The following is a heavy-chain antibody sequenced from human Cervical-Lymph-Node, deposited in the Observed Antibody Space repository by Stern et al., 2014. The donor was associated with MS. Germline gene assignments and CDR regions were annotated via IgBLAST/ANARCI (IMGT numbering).Heavy chain of an antibody. D-gene: IGHD6-19*01. CDR2: IYYSGST. V-gene: IGHV4-39*01. J-gene: IGHJ4*02. Sequence: QVQLQESGPGLVKPSETLSLTCTVSGGSISSSSYYWGWIRQPPGKGLEWIGSIYYSGSTYYNPSLKGRVTISVDTSKTQFSLKLSSVTAADTAVYYCARQEYYIAVVLDYWGQGTLVTVSS. CDR3: ARQEYYIAVVLDY. CDR1: GGSISSSSYY.